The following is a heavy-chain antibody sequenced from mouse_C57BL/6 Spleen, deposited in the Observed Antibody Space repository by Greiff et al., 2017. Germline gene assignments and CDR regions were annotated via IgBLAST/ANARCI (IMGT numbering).Heavy chain of an antibody. Sequence: EVQLQQSGPELVKPGASVKISCKASGYSFTGYYMNWVKQSPEKSLEWIGESNPSTGGTTYNQKFKAKATLPVDKSSSTAYMQLKSLTSEDSAVYYCARSGTVYYAMDYWGQGTSVTVSS. D-gene: IGHD3-2*02. CDR3: ARSGTVYYAMDY. CDR1: GYSFTGYY. V-gene: IGHV1-42*01. CDR2: SNPSTGGT. J-gene: IGHJ4*01.